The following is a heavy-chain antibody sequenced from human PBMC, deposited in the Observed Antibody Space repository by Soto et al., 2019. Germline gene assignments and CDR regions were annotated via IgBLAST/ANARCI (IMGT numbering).Heavy chain of an antibody. V-gene: IGHV1-69*08. CDR3: ARPDFGDYWYFDL. CDR1: GGTFSSHT. CDR2: IIPALGTA. J-gene: IGHJ2*01. Sequence: QDQLVQSGAEVKKPGSSVKVSCKASGGTFSSHTFSWVRQAPGQGLEWMGRIIPALGTATYAQKFQGRVTFTXDXTATTVYMELNSLRSEDTAVYYCARPDFGDYWYFDLWGRGTLVTVSS. D-gene: IGHD4-17*01.